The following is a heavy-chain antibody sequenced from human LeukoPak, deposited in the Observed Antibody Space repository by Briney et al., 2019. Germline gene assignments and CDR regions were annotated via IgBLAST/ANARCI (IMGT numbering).Heavy chain of an antibody. CDR1: GGSISSYY. D-gene: IGHD3-22*01. J-gene: IGHJ5*02. Sequence: PSETLSLTCTVSGGSISSYYWSWIRQPPGKGLEWIGYIYYSGSTNYNPSLKSRVTISVDTSKNQFSLKLSSVTAADTAVYYCARSRARGYYDSSGPPSFNWFDPWGQGTLVTVSS. CDR2: IYYSGST. CDR3: ARSRARGYYDSSGPPSFNWFDP. V-gene: IGHV4-59*01.